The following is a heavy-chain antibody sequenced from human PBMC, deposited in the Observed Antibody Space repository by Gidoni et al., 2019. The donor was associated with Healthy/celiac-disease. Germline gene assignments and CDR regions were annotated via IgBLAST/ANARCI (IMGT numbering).Heavy chain of an antibody. CDR2: TYYRSKWYN. Sequence: QVQLQQSGPGLVKPSQTLSLTCAISGDSVSSNSAAWHWIRQSPSRGLEWLGRTYYRSKWYNDYAVSVKSRITINPDTSKNQFSLQLNSVTPEDTAVYYCARGCGGDCSVYYYYGMDVWGQGTTVTVSS. CDR1: GDSVSSNSAA. J-gene: IGHJ6*02. D-gene: IGHD2-21*02. CDR3: ARGCGGDCSVYYYYGMDV. V-gene: IGHV6-1*01.